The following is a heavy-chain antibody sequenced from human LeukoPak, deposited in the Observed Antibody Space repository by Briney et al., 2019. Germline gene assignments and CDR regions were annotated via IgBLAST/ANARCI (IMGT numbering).Heavy chain of an antibody. Sequence: SVRVSCKASGGTFSSYTISWVRQAPGQGLEWMGRIIPILGIANYAQKFQGRVTITADKSTSTAYMELSSLRSEDTAVYYCAISDCSGGSCYSDYWGQGTLVTVSS. CDR1: GGTFSSYT. V-gene: IGHV1-69*02. J-gene: IGHJ4*02. CDR3: AISDCSGGSCYSDY. CDR2: IIPILGIA. D-gene: IGHD2-15*01.